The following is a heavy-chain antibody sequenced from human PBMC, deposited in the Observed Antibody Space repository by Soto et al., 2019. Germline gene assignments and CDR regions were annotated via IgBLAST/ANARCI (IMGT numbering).Heavy chain of an antibody. CDR3: ARGYCSGGSCYSHFDY. V-gene: IGHV3-21*01. J-gene: IGHJ4*02. Sequence: EVQLVESGGGLVKPGGSLRLSCAASGFTFSSYSMNWVRKAPGKGLEWVSSISSSSSYIYYADSVKGRFTISRDNAKNSLYLQMNSLRAEDTAVYYCARGYCSGGSCYSHFDYWGQGTLVTVSS. CDR2: ISSSSSYI. CDR1: GFTFSSYS. D-gene: IGHD2-15*01.